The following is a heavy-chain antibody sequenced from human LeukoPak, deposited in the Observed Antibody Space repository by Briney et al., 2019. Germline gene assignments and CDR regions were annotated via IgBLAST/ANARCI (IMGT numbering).Heavy chain of an antibody. CDR1: GGSISSGGYS. Sequence: LSLTCAVSGGSISSGGYSWSWVRQAPGKGLEWVAVIYSGGSTYYADSVKGRFTISRDNSKNTLYLQMNSLRAEDTAVYYCAREKYGSGPQPFDYWGQGTLVTVSS. V-gene: IGHV3-53*01. CDR2: IYSGGST. J-gene: IGHJ4*02. D-gene: IGHD3-10*01. CDR3: AREKYGSGPQPFDY.